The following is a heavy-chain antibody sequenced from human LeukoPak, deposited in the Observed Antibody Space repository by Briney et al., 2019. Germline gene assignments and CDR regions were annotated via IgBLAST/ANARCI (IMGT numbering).Heavy chain of an antibody. CDR1: GITLSNYG. Sequence: GGSLRLSCAVSGITLSNYGMSWVRQAPGEGLEWVAGVSDSGGRTNYADSVKGRFTISRDNPKNTLYLQMNSLRAEDTAVYFCAKRGVVIRVILVGFHKEAYYFDSWGQGALVTVSS. D-gene: IGHD3-22*01. CDR2: VSDSGGRT. J-gene: IGHJ4*02. V-gene: IGHV3-23*01. CDR3: AKRGVVIRVILVGFHKEAYYFDS.